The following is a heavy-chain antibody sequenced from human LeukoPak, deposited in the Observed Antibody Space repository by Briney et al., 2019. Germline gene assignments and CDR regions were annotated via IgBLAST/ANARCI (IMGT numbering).Heavy chain of an antibody. CDR1: GFTFSSYW. V-gene: IGHV3-7*01. CDR3: ARANSLGV. Sequence: PGGSLRLSCAASGFTFSSYWMSWVRQAPGKGLEWVANIKQDGSEEYNVDSVRGRFSISRDNAENSLYLQMNSLRAEDTAVYYCARANSLGVWGKGTTVTVSS. J-gene: IGHJ6*04. D-gene: IGHD7-27*01. CDR2: IKQDGSEE.